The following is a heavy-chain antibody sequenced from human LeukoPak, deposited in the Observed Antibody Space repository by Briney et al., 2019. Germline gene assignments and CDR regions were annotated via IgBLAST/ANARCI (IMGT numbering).Heavy chain of an antibody. J-gene: IGHJ4*02. D-gene: IGHD5-18*01. CDR3: ARSNVDTAMVSWLDY. Sequence: ASVKVSCKASGHSFTDYYIHWVRQAPGQGLEWMGIINPSGGSTSYAQKFQGRVTMTRDTSTSTVYMELSSLRSEDTAVYYCARSNVDTAMVSWLDYWGQGTLVTVSS. CDR1: GHSFTDYY. CDR2: INPSGGST. V-gene: IGHV1-46*01.